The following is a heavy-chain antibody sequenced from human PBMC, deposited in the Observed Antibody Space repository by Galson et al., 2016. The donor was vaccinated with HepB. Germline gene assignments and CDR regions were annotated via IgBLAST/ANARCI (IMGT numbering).Heavy chain of an antibody. D-gene: IGHD3-10*01. CDR1: GFTFSNYG. Sequence: SLRLSCAASGFTFSNYGMHWVRQAPGKGLEWVSAISGSGGNSYYADSVKGRFTISRDNSKNTLYVQMYSLRVEDTAVYFCANYLGYGSGRPGYCHSWGQGTLVTVSP. CDR2: ISGSGGNS. V-gene: IGHV3-23*01. CDR3: ANYLGYGSGRPGYCHS. J-gene: IGHJ4*02.